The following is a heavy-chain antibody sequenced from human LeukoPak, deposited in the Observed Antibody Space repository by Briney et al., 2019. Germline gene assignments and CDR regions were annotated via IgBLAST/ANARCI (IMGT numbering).Heavy chain of an antibody. J-gene: IGHJ6*03. CDR1: GYTFTSYG. CDR2: ISAYNGNT. Sequence: GASVKVSCKASGYTFTSYGISWVRQAPGQGLEWMGWISAYNGNTNYAQKFQGRVTMTRDTSISTAYMELSRLRSDDTAVYYCARGVAGVYFYYYMDVWGKGTTVTVSS. V-gene: IGHV1-18*01. CDR3: ARGVAGVYFYYYMDV. D-gene: IGHD1-14*01.